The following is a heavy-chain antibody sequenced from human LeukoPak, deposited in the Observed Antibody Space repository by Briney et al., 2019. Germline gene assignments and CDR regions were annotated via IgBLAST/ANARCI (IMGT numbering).Heavy chain of an antibody. CDR2: ISGDGVTT. Sequence: GGSLRLSCVASGFTFDDYSVHWVRQLPGKGLEWVSLISGDGVTTYYADSVTGRATISRDNGKNSLSLQMNSLKSEDTASYYCAKGVNGISFTFDYWGRGTLVTVSS. V-gene: IGHV3-43*02. CDR1: GFTFDDYS. J-gene: IGHJ4*02. D-gene: IGHD4-23*01. CDR3: AKGVNGISFTFDY.